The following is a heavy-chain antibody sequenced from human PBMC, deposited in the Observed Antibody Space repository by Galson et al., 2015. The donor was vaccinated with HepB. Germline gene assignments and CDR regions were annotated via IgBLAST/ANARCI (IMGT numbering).Heavy chain of an antibody. CDR2: MNPNSGNT. CDR3: ARGEKAGYSSGWYFGSGKGGRSHANDY. V-gene: IGHV1-8*01. D-gene: IGHD6-19*01. CDR1: GYTFTSYD. Sequence: SCKASGYTFTSYDINWVRQATGQGLEWMGWMNPNSGNTGYAQKFQGRVTMTRNTSISTAYMELSSLRSEDTAVYYCARGEKAGYSSGWYFGSGKGGRSHANDYWGRGTLVTVSS. J-gene: IGHJ4*02.